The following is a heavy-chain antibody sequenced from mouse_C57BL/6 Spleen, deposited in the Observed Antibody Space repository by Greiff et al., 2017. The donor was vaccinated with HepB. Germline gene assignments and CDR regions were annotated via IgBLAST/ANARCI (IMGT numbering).Heavy chain of an antibody. Sequence: EVQLQQSGPELVKPGASVKISCKASGYTFTDYYMNWVKQSHGKSLEWIGDINPNNGGTSYNQKFKGKATLTVDKSSSTAYMELRSLTSEDSAVYYCSYDYDGGAWFAYWGQGTLVTVSA. V-gene: IGHV1-26*01. CDR3: SYDYDGGAWFAY. CDR2: INPNNGGT. D-gene: IGHD2-4*01. J-gene: IGHJ3*01. CDR1: GYTFTDYY.